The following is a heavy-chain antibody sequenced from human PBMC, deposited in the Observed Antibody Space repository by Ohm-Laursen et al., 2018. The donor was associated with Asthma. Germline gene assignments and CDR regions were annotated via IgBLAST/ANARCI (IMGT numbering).Heavy chain of an antibody. D-gene: IGHD3-22*01. V-gene: IGHV4-31*03. Sequence: SQTLSLTCTVSGASITSAPNYWSWIRQHPGKGLEWIGYIYYSGITYSNPSLRSRVSISVDTSKNQFSLKLSPVTAADTAVYYCARGTFYYESTGYYFFDHWGQGALVTVSS. J-gene: IGHJ4*02. CDR2: IYYSGIT. CDR3: ARGTFYYESTGYYFFDH. CDR1: GASITSAPNY.